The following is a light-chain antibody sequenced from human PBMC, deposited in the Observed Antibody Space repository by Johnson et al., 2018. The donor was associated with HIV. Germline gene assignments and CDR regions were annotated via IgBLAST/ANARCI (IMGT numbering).Light chain of an antibody. J-gene: IGLJ1*01. CDR2: ENN. CDR3: GTWDSSLSANV. Sequence: QSVLTQPPSVSAAPGQKVTISCSGSSSNIGNNYVSWYQQLPGTAPKLLIYENNKRPSGIPDRFSGSKSDTSATLGITGLQTGDEADYYCGTWDSSLSANVFGTGTKVTVL. V-gene: IGLV1-51*02. CDR1: SSNIGNNY.